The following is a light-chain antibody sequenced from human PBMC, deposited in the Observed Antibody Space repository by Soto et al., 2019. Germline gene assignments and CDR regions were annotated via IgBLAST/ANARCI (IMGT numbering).Light chain of an antibody. Sequence: QSVLTQPASVSXXPGQSITISCTGTSSDVGGSNYVSWYQHHPGKAPKLMISEVSNRPSGVSNRFSGSKSGNTASLTISGLQAEDEADYYCSSRTSSSTYVFGTGTKVTVL. V-gene: IGLV2-14*01. CDR2: EVS. J-gene: IGLJ1*01. CDR1: SSDVGGSNY. CDR3: SSRTSSSTYV.